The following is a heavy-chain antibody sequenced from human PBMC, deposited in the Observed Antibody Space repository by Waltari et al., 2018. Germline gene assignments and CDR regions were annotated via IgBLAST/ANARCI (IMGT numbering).Heavy chain of an antibody. V-gene: IGHV1-8*03. CDR1: GYTFTSYA. CDR2: MNPNSGNT. D-gene: IGHD3-16*01. J-gene: IGHJ5*02. CDR3: ARYTLRGGLRP. Sequence: QVQLVQSGAAVKKPGASVKVSCKASGYTFTSYALNRGRPATGQWLEWMGWMNPNSGNTGYAQKFQGRVTITRNTSISTAYMELSSLRSEDTAVYYCARYTLRGGLRPWGQGTLVTVSS.